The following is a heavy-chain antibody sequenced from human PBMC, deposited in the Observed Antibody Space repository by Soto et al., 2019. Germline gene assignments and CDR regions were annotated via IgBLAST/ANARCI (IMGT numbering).Heavy chain of an antibody. CDR2: TNVGNGNT. D-gene: IGHD4-17*01. Sequence: QVQLVQSGAEEKKPGASVKGSCKASGSTFSSYTMHWVRQAPGHSLEWMGWTNVGNGNTKYSQRFQGRVTITRDTSASTVYMGLSSLTSEDTAVYYCARTGFGDSLTDLGQGTLVTVSS. CDR1: GSTFSSYT. V-gene: IGHV1-3*05. CDR3: ARTGFGDSLTD. J-gene: IGHJ4*01.